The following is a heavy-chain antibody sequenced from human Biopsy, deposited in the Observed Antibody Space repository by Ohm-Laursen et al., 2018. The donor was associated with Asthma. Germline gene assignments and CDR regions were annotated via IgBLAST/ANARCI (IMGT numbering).Heavy chain of an antibody. Sequence: SVKVSCNAPGGTFSNFAISWVRQAPGQGLEWLGGIMTVFGTTNYAQKFQGRVTITADESTSTAYMEVTSLRSEDTAIYYCARCQVGYSSGWSLLLKKIYYSGMDVWGQGTAVNVSS. D-gene: IGHD6-19*01. CDR2: IMTVFGTT. CDR3: ARCQVGYSSGWSLLLKKIYYSGMDV. CDR1: GGTFSNFA. J-gene: IGHJ6*02. V-gene: IGHV1-69*13.